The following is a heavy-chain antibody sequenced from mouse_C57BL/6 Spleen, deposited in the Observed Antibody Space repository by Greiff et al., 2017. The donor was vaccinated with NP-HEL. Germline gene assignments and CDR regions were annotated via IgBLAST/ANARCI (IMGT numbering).Heavy chain of an antibody. V-gene: IGHV5-16*01. J-gene: IGHJ3*01. CDR2: INYDGSST. Sequence: DVKLVESEGGLVQPGSSMKLSCTASGFTFSDYYMAWVRQVPEKGLEWVANINYDGSSTYYLDSLKSRFIISRDNAKNILYLQMSSVKSEDTATYYCARGDLAYWGQGTLVTVSA. CDR3: ARGDLAY. D-gene: IGHD3-3*01. CDR1: GFTFSDYY.